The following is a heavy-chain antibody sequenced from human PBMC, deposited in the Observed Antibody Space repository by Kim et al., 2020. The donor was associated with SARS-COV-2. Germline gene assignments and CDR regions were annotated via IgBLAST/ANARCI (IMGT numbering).Heavy chain of an antibody. V-gene: IGHV3-33*06. D-gene: IGHD5-18*01. CDR3: AKSRGYSYGYYFDY. J-gene: IGHJ4*02. CDR1: GFTFSSYG. Sequence: GGSLRLSCAASGFTFSSYGMHWVRQAPGKGLEWVAVIWYDGSNKYYADSVKGRFTISRDNSKNTLYLQMNSLRAEDTAVYYCAKSRGYSYGYYFDYWGQGTLVTVSS. CDR2: IWYDGSNK.